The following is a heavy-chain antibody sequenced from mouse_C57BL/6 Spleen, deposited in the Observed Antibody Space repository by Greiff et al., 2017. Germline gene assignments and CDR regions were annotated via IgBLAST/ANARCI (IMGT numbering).Heavy chain of an antibody. D-gene: IGHD1-1*01. CDR1: GYTFTSYG. CDR3: ARSDCDGSSWDRAWFAD. CDR2: IYPRSGNT. V-gene: IGHV1-81*01. Sequence: QVQLQQSGAELARPGASVKLSCKASGYTFTSYGISWVKQRTGQGLEWIGEIYPRSGNTYYNEKFKGKATLTADKSSSTAYMELRSLTSEDSAVYFCARSDCDGSSWDRAWFADWGQGTLVTVSA. J-gene: IGHJ3*01.